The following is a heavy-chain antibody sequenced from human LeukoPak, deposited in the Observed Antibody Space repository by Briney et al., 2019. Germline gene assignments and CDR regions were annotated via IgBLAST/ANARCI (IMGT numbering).Heavy chain of an antibody. V-gene: IGHV4-34*01. Sequence: SETLSLTSAVYGGSFSGYYWSWIRQPPGKGLEWIGYIYHSGSTYYNPSLKSRVTISVDRSKNQFSLKLSSVTAADTAVYYCARDVGPAGGTSWRYYFDYWGQGTLVTVSS. CDR2: IYHSGST. J-gene: IGHJ4*02. CDR3: ARDVGPAGGTSWRYYFDY. D-gene: IGHD2-2*01. CDR1: GGSFSGYY.